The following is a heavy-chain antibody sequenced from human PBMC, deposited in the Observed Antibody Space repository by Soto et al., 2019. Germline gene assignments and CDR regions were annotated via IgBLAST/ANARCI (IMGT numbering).Heavy chain of an antibody. Sequence: ASVKVSCKASGYTFTSYYMHWVRQAPGQGLEWMGIINPGGGSTSYAQKFQGRVTMTRDTSTSTVYMELSSLRSEDTAVYYCARDQGGGYNPGSWFDPWGQGTVVTVSS. D-gene: IGHD6-25*01. CDR3: ARDQGGGYNPGSWFDP. CDR2: INPGGGST. J-gene: IGHJ5*02. V-gene: IGHV1-46*01. CDR1: GYTFTSYY.